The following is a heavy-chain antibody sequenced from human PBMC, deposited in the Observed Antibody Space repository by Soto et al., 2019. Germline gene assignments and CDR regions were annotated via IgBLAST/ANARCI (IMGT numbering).Heavy chain of an antibody. CDR3: AKDRDFGVVIDWFDP. D-gene: IGHD3-3*01. CDR2: ISGSGGST. Sequence: GGSLRLSCAASGFTFSSYAMSWVRQAPGKGLEWVSAISGSGGSTYYADSVKGRFTISRDNSKNTLYLQMNSLGAEDTAVYYCAKDRDFGVVIDWFDPWGQGTLVTVSS. J-gene: IGHJ5*02. CDR1: GFTFSSYA. V-gene: IGHV3-23*01.